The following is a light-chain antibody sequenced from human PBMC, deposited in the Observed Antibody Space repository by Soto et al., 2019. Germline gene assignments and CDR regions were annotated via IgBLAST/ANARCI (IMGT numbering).Light chain of an antibody. J-gene: IGLJ1*01. V-gene: IGLV2-14*02. CDR3: SSYTNINTRACV. CDR1: NSDVGSYNL. Sequence: QSALTQPASVSGSPRQSITISCTGTNSDVGSYNLVSWFQQHPGKAPKLVIYEVTKRPSGVSDRFSGSKSGNTASLTISGLQAEDEAEYYCSSYTNINTRACVFGTGTKLTVL. CDR2: EVT.